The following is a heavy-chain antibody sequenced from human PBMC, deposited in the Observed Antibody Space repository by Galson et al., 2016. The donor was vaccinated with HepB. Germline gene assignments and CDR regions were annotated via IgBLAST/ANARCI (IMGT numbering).Heavy chain of an antibody. J-gene: IGHJ3*02. D-gene: IGHD3-9*01. Sequence: SVKVSCKASGYTFTSYAMHRVRQAPGQRLEWMGWINAGNGNTKYSQKFQGRVTITRDTSASTAYMELSSLRSEDTAVYYCARIGHYDILTGYSYAFDIWGQGTMVTVSS. CDR2: INAGNGNT. V-gene: IGHV1-3*01. CDR3: ARIGHYDILTGYSYAFDI. CDR1: GYTFTSYA.